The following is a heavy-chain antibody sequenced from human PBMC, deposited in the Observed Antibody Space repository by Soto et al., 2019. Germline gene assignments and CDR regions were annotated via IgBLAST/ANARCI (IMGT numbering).Heavy chain of an antibody. CDR2: ISAYNGNT. J-gene: IGHJ3*02. CDR1: GYTFTSYG. CDR3: ARDRVTMIVVVSDAFDI. V-gene: IGHV1-18*01. D-gene: IGHD3-22*01. Sequence: ASVKVSCKASGYTFTSYGISWVRQAPGQGLEWMGWISAYNGNTNYAQKLQGRVTMTTDTSTSTAYMELRSLRSDDTAVYYYARDRVTMIVVVSDAFDIWGQGTMVTVSS.